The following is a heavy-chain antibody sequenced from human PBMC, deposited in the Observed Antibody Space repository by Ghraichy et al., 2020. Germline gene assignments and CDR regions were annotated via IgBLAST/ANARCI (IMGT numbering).Heavy chain of an antibody. D-gene: IGHD2-2*01. CDR2: ISHSGST. CDR1: GGSFSGYY. Sequence: AGSLSLTCAVSGGSFSGYYWSWIRQPPGKGLEWIGEISHSGSTKYNPSLKSRVTISVDTSENQFSLKLSSVTAADTAVYYCTRCPRGYCSSTSCFGILVGFDYWGQGSLVTVSS. CDR3: TRCPRGYCSSTSCFGILVGFDY. V-gene: IGHV4-34*01. J-gene: IGHJ4*02.